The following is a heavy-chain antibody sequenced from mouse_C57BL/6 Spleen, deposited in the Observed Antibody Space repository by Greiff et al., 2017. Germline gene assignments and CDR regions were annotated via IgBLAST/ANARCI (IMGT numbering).Heavy chain of an antibody. CDR1: GYSFTDYN. CDR2: INPNYGTT. V-gene: IGHV1-39*01. J-gene: IGHJ4*01. D-gene: IGHD1-1*01. CDR3: ARSHYGSRAYYAMDY. Sequence: LVESGPELVKPGASVKISCKASGYSFTDYNMNWVKQSNGKSLEWIGVINPNYGTTSYNQKFKGKATLTVDQSSSTAYMQLNSLTSEDSAVYYCARSHYGSRAYYAMDYWGQGTSVTVSS.